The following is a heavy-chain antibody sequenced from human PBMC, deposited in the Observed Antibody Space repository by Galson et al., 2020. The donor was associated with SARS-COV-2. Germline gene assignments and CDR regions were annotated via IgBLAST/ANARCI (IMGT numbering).Heavy chain of an antibody. CDR2: IYTSGNT. J-gene: IGHJ4*02. D-gene: IGHD3-10*01. V-gene: IGHV4-4*07. CDR1: GGSFSTYY. CDR3: ASEYGSGRSLDY. Sequence: SETLSLTCNVPGGSFSTYYWSWIRQLAGKGLEWIGRIYTSGNTNYNPSLKSRVTMSLDTSRNHLSLNLSSVTAADTTVYYCASEYGSGRSLDYWGQGTLVTVSS.